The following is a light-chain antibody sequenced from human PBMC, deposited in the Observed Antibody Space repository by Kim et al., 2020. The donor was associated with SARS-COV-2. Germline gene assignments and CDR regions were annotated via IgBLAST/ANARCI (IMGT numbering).Light chain of an antibody. CDR1: QSISTY. Sequence: ASVGDRVTLTCRARQSISTYLNWFQQKPGKAPKLLIYAASTLQSGVPSGFSGSGSGTDFTLTISSLQPEDFATYYCQQSYSTPSTFGQGTKLEI. J-gene: IGKJ2*01. CDR2: AAS. V-gene: IGKV1-39*01. CDR3: QQSYSTPST.